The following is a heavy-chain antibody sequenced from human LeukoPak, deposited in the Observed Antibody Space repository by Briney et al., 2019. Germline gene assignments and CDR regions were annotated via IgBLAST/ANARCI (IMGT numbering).Heavy chain of an antibody. D-gene: IGHD3-10*01. CDR2: IYYSGST. J-gene: IGHJ6*02. CDR3: ARAHPFTMVRGVKGILPGGLGEVPYGMDV. CDR1: GGSISSGDYY. Sequence: PSETLSLTCTVSGGSISSGDYYWSWIRQPPGKGLEWIGYIYYSGSTYYNPSLKSRVTISVDTSKNQFSLKLSSVTAADTAVYYCARAHPFTMVRGVKGILPGGLGEVPYGMDVWGQGTTVTVSS. V-gene: IGHV4-30-4*01.